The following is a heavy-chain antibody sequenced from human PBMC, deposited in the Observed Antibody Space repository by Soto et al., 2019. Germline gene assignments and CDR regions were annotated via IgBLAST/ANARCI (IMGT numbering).Heavy chain of an antibody. D-gene: IGHD4-17*01. V-gene: IGHV4-59*08. CDR1: GGSISSYY. Sequence: QVQLQESGPGLVKPSETLSLTCTVSGGSISSYYWSWIRQPPGKGLEWIGYIYYSGSTNYNPSLKSRVTISVDTSKNQFSLKLSSVTAADTAVYYCARRYGDYFDYWGQGPLVTVSS. CDR3: ARRYGDYFDY. CDR2: IYYSGST. J-gene: IGHJ4*02.